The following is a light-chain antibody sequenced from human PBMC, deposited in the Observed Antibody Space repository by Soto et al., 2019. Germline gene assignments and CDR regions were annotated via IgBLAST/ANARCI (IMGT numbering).Light chain of an antibody. CDR1: EGINRS. J-gene: IGKJ4*01. CDR3: QQLNSYPLT. CDR2: VVS. V-gene: IGKV1-9*01. Sequence: DIQLTQSPSFLSASVGDRVTITFRASEGINRSLAWYQQKPGRAPKLVIYVVSTLQSGVPSRFRGSGSGTEFTLTISSLQPEDSETYFCQQLNSYPLTFGGGTKVDIK.